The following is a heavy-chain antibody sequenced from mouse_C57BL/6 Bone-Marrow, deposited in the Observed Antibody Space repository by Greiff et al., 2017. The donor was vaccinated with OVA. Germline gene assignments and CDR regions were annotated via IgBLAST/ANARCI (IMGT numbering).Heavy chain of an antibody. CDR3: ARWAGGAWFAY. Sequence: VQLVESGAELVKPGASVKISCKASGYAFSSYWMNWVKQRPGKGLEWIGQIYPGDGDTNYNGKLKGKATLTADKSSSTAYMQLSSLTSEDSAVYFCARWAGGAWFAYWGQGTLVTVSA. CDR1: GYAFSSYW. J-gene: IGHJ3*01. CDR2: IYPGDGDT. V-gene: IGHV1-80*01.